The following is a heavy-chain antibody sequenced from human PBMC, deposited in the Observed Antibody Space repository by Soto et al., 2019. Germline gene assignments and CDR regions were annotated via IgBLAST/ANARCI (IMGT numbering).Heavy chain of an antibody. D-gene: IGHD3-3*01. Sequence: LSLTCTVSGGSISSYYWSWIRQPPGKGLEWIGYIYYSGSTNYNPSLKSRVTISVDTSKNQFSLKLSSVTAADTAVYYCARSIPDDFWSGYYTHYYYYMDVWGKGTTVTVSS. CDR2: IYYSGST. CDR1: GGSISSYY. CDR3: ARSIPDDFWSGYYTHYYYYMDV. J-gene: IGHJ6*03. V-gene: IGHV4-59*01.